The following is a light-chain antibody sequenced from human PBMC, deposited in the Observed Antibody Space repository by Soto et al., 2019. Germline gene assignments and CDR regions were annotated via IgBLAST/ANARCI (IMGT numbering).Light chain of an antibody. CDR2: WAS. Sequence: DIVMTQSPDFLAVSLGERATINCKSSQSVLYSSNNKNYLAWYQQKPEQPPKLLISWASTRGSGVPDRFSGSGSGTDFTLIISSLQAEDVAVYYCQQFYGLPLTFGGGTKVEIK. J-gene: IGKJ4*01. CDR1: QSVLYSSNNKNY. CDR3: QQFYGLPLT. V-gene: IGKV4-1*01.